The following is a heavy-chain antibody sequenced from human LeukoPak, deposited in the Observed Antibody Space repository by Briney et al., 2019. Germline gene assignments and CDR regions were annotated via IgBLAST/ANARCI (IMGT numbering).Heavy chain of an antibody. V-gene: IGHV1-18*01. CDR1: GYTFTSYG. J-gene: IGHJ4*02. CDR3: AKDGPGSSSGPFDY. D-gene: IGHD6-6*01. Sequence: ASVKVSCKASGYTFTSYGISWVRQAPGQGLEWMGWISAYNGNTNYAQKLQGRVTMTTDTSTSTAYMELRSLRSDDTAVYYCAKDGPGSSSGPFDYWGQGTLVTVSS. CDR2: ISAYNGNT.